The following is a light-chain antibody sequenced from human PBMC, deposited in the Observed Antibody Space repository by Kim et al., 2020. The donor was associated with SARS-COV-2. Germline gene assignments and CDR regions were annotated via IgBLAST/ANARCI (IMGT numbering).Light chain of an antibody. CDR2: LGS. J-gene: IGKJ1*01. CDR1: QSLLHSNGYTY. V-gene: IGKV2-28*01. Sequence: DIVMTQSPLSLPVTPGEPASISCRSSQSLLHSNGYTYLDWYLQKPGQSPQLLISLGSNRASGVPDRFSGSASGTYFTLKITRVEAEDVGVYYCMQCLQTPQTFRQGTKADI. CDR3: MQCLQTPQT.